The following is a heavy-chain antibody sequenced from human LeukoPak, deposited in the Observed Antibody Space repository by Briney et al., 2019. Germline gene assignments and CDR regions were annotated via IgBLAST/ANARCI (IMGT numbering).Heavy chain of an antibody. D-gene: IGHD3-16*01. V-gene: IGHV1-69*04. J-gene: IGHJ4*02. CDR3: AREVGGSSKSDY. Sequence: GASVKVSCKASGYTFTNYGVSWVRQAPGQGLEWMGRIIPILGIANYAQKFQGRVTITADKSTSTAYMELSSLRSEDTAVYYCAREVGGSSKSDYWGQGTLVTVSS. CDR2: IIPILGIA. CDR1: GYTFTNYG.